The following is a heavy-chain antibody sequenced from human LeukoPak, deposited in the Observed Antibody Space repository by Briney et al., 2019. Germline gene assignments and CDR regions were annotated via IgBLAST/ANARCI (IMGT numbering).Heavy chain of an antibody. J-gene: IGHJ5*02. D-gene: IGHD6-19*01. CDR2: TDHSGST. CDR1: GYSISSGYS. Sequence: SETLSLTCTVSGYSISSGYSWGWIRQTPGKGLEWIGSTDHSGSTYYNPSLSGRVTISVDTSKNQFSLKLSSVTAADTAVYYCARGYSSGWSGFDPWGQGTLVTVSS. CDR3: ARGYSSGWSGFDP. V-gene: IGHV4-38-2*02.